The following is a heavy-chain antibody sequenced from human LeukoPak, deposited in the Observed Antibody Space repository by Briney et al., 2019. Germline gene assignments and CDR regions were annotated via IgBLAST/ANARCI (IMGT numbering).Heavy chain of an antibody. V-gene: IGHV3-43D*04. CDR2: ISWDGGST. D-gene: IGHD5-12*01. Sequence: GGSLRLSCAASGFTLDDYAMHWLRQAPGKGLEWVSLISWDGGSTYYADSVKGRFTISRDNSKNSLYLQMNSLRAEDTALYYCAKGGGYDSYILGWPVDYWGQGTLVTVSS. CDR1: GFTLDDYA. CDR3: AKGGGYDSYILGWPVDY. J-gene: IGHJ4*02.